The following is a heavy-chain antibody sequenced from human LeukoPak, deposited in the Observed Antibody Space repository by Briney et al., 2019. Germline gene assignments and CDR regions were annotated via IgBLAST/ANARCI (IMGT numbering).Heavy chain of an antibody. CDR3: ASDRYCSGGSCYSMDV. D-gene: IGHD2-15*01. CDR1: GFTFSSYA. J-gene: IGHJ6*02. Sequence: PGGSLRLSCAASGFTFSSYAMSWVRQAPGKGLEWVSAISGSGGSTYYADTVKGRFTISRDNSKNTLYLQMNSLRAEDTAVYYCASDRYCSGGSCYSMDVWGQGTTVTVSS. CDR2: ISGSGGST. V-gene: IGHV3-23*01.